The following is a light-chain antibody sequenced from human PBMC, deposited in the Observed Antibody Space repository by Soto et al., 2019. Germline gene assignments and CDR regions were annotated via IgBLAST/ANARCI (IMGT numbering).Light chain of an antibody. V-gene: IGKV1-17*01. CDR2: GVF. Sequence: DIQMTPSPSSLSASVGDRVTITCRASQGIRNELGWYQQKPGRAPKRLIYGVFNLQSGVPSRFSGSASGTEFTLTISSLQPEDSATYYCLQHNTYPWTFVQGTKVEVK. CDR3: LQHNTYPWT. CDR1: QGIRNE. J-gene: IGKJ1*01.